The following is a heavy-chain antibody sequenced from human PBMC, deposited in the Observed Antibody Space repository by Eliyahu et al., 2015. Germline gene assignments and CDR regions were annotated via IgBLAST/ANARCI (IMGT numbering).Heavy chain of an antibody. V-gene: IGHV3-30*18. CDR1: GFTFGTYD. CDR3: AKLYLPYADHAHFDY. CDR2: ISFDGSKT. Sequence: QVQLVESGGGVVQPGRSXRLSCAASGFTFGTYDMHWVRQAPGKGLEWVAVISFDGSKTYYADSVKGRFTISRDTSKNTLYLQVNSLRQEDTAMYYCAKLYLPYADHAHFDYWGQGTLVTVSS. J-gene: IGHJ4*02. D-gene: IGHD4-17*01.